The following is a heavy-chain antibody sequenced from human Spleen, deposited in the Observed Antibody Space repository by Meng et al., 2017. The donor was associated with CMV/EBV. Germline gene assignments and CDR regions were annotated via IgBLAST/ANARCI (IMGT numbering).Heavy chain of an antibody. J-gene: IGHJ4*02. D-gene: IGHD6-19*01. Sequence: GGSLRLSCAASGICKMNWVCQIVGKGLEWVANIKQDGSEEYYVDSVKGRFSISRDNAKNSVFLQMNSLRGEDTAVYYCAGGSGWLIESWGQGSLVTVSS. CDR2: IKQDGSEE. CDR3: AGGSGWLIES. V-gene: IGHV3-7*01. CDR1: GICK.